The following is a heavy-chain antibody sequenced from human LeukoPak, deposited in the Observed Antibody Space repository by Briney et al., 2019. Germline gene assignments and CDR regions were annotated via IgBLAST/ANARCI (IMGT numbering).Heavy chain of an antibody. J-gene: IGHJ6*02. V-gene: IGHV1-46*01. Sequence: ASVKVSCKASVYIFTSYDMRWVRQAPGQGFEWLGVINPSGGGTNYAQKFQGRVTMTRDTSTSTVYLELSSLRSEDTAVYYCARWVGGPAGINYYGMDVWGQGTTVTVSS. CDR2: INPSGGGT. CDR1: VYIFTSYD. D-gene: IGHD2-2*01. CDR3: ARWVGGPAGINYYGMDV.